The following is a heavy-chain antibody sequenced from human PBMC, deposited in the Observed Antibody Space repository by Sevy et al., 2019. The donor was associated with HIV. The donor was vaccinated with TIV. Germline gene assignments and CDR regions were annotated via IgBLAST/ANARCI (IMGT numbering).Heavy chain of an antibody. CDR2: ISSTGAYI. CDR3: ARAVLEISTWRSDY. CDR1: GFTFSSYR. D-gene: IGHD1-1*01. J-gene: IGHJ4*02. V-gene: IGHV3-21*01. Sequence: GGSLRLSCAASGFTFSSYRMTWVRQAPGKGLEWVSCISSTGAYINYADSVKGRFTISRENAKNLLFLQMDSLRAEDTAVYYCARAVLEISTWRSDYWGQGTLVTVSS.